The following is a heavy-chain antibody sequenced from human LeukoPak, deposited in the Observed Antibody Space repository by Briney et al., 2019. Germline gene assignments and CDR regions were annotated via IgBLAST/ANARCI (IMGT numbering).Heavy chain of an antibody. J-gene: IGHJ4*02. D-gene: IGHD4-17*01. Sequence: SETLSLTCAVYGGSFSGYYWSWIRQPPGKGLEWIGEINHSGSTNYNPSLKSRVTISVDTSKNQFSLKLSSVTAADTAVYYCARGHYGDYGADFDYWGQGTLVTVSS. CDR3: ARGHYGDYGADFDY. CDR1: GGSFSGYY. CDR2: INHSGST. V-gene: IGHV4-34*01.